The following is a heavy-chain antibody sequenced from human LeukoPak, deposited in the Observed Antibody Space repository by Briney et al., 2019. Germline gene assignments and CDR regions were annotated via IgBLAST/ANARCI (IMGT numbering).Heavy chain of an antibody. V-gene: IGHV1-69*06. CDR1: GYSFTTYW. CDR2: IIPIFGTA. D-gene: IGHD6-6*01. Sequence: KISCKGSGYSFTTYWIGWVRQAPGQGLEWMGGIIPIFGTANYAQKFQGRVTITADKSTSTAYMELSSLRSEDTAVYYCARGIAARRDAFDIWGQGTMVTVSS. J-gene: IGHJ3*02. CDR3: ARGIAARRDAFDI.